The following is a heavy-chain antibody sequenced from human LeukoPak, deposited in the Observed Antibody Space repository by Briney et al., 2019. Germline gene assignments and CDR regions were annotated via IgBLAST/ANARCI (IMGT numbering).Heavy chain of an antibody. D-gene: IGHD3-22*01. J-gene: IGHJ4*02. Sequence: QAGGSLRLSCAASGFTFSSYWMSWVRQAPGKGLEWVVNIKQDGSEKYYVDSVKGRFTISRDNAKNSLYLQMNSLRAEDTAVYYCARSITMIVVASGYRGQGTLVTVSS. V-gene: IGHV3-7*01. CDR2: IKQDGSEK. CDR3: ARSITMIVVASGY. CDR1: GFTFSSYW.